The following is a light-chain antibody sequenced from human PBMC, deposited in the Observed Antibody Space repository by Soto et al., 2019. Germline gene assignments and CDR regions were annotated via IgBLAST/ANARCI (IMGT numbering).Light chain of an antibody. V-gene: IGKV3-20*01. CDR1: QTVRSSY. CDR3: QQYGDSIT. CDR2: GAF. J-gene: IGKJ4*01. Sequence: IFLTQSPGSLSLSAGERATLSCRASQTVRSSYLAWYQQRPGQAPKLLIFGAFNRATGIPDRFSGTESGRDYTLTIDRLDPEDSAVYYCQQYGDSITFGGGTKVEIK.